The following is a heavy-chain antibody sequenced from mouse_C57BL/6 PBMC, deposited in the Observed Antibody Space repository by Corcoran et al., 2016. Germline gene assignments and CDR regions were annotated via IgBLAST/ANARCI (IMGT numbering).Heavy chain of an antibody. Sequence: QIQLVQSGPELKKPGETVKISCKASGYTFTTYGMSWVKQAPGKGLKWMGWINTYSGVPTYADDFKGRFAFSLETSASTAYLQINNLKNEDTATYFCARSPPLYYGNSSWFAYWGQGTLVTVSA. CDR1: GYTFTTYG. V-gene: IGHV9-3*01. D-gene: IGHD2-1*01. CDR3: ARSPPLYYGNSSWFAY. J-gene: IGHJ3*01. CDR2: INTYSGVP.